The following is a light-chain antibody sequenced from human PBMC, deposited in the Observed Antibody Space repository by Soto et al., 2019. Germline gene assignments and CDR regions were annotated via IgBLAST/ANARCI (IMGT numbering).Light chain of an antibody. CDR2: GES. CDR1: QSVRSS. V-gene: IGKV3-15*01. CDR3: QRYGS. J-gene: IGKJ1*01. Sequence: EILITQSPGTLSVSPGERGTLSCRASQSVRSSLAWYQQKPGQAPRLLIYGESTRATGIPARFSGSGSGTDITLTISRLEDEDFAVYYCQRYGSFGQGTKVDIK.